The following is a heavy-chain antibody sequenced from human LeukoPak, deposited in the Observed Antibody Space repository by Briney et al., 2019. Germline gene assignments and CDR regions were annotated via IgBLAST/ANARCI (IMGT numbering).Heavy chain of an antibody. J-gene: IGHJ3*02. V-gene: IGHV1-18*01. CDR3: ARVEYYYDSSGYYPFRAFDI. CDR2: ISAYNGNT. Sequence: ASVKVSCKASGYTFTSYGISWVRQAPGQGLEWMGWISAYNGNTNYAQKLQGRVTMTTDTSTSTAYMELRSLRSDDTAVYYCARVEYYYDSSGYYPFRAFDIWGQGTMVTVSS. D-gene: IGHD3-22*01. CDR1: GYTFTSYG.